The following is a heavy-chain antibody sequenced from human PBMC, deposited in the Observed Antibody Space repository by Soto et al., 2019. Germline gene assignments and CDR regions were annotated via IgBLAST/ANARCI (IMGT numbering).Heavy chain of an antibody. J-gene: IGHJ6*02. Sequence: SLSLSCLASGFTFGSHGMHWVRPAPGKGLEWVAVISYDETNEHYVDSVKGRFTISRDNSKSILYLQMNRLRPEDTAVYKCAKDLRTTISEYGMDVWGQGTTVTVSS. CDR2: ISYDETNE. CDR1: GFTFGSHG. D-gene: IGHD6-6*01. V-gene: IGHV3-30*18. CDR3: AKDLRTTISEYGMDV.